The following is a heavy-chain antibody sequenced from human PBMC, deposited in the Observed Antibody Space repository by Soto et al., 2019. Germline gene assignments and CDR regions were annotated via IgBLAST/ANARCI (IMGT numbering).Heavy chain of an antibody. CDR2: IYYSGST. Sequence: PSETLSLTXTVSGGSISSGGYYWSWIRQHPGKGLEWIGYIYYSGSTYYNPSLKSRVTISVDTSKNQFSLKLSSVTAADTAVYYCARSHVVVRYYYYYYGMDVWGQGTTVTVSS. CDR3: ARSHVVVRYYYYYYGMDV. CDR1: GGSISSGGYY. D-gene: IGHD2-15*01. J-gene: IGHJ6*02. V-gene: IGHV4-31*03.